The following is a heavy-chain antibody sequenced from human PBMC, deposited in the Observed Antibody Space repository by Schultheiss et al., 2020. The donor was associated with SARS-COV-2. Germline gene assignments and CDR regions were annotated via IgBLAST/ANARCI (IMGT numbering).Heavy chain of an antibody. CDR1: GFTFSSYD. D-gene: IGHD3-10*01. V-gene: IGHV3-23*01. CDR3: AKESGSYFDY. Sequence: GGSLRLSCAASGFTFSSYDMHWVRQATGKGLEWVSAISGSGGSTYYADSVKGRFTISRDNSKNTLYLQMNSLRAEDTAVYYCAKESGSYFDYWGQGTLVTVSS. J-gene: IGHJ4*02. CDR2: ISGSGGST.